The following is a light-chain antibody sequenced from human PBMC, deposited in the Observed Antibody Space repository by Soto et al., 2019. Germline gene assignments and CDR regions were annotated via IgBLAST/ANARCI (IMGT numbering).Light chain of an antibody. Sequence: DIQMTQSPSSLSAYVGDRVTITCRASQNVRNYLNWYQQKPGKAPKLLIYAASTLQSGVPSRFSGSGSGTDFSLSINGLQPEDFATYYCQESFTTPLFGGGTKVEI. J-gene: IGKJ4*01. CDR3: QESFTTPL. V-gene: IGKV1-39*01. CDR1: QNVRNY. CDR2: AAS.